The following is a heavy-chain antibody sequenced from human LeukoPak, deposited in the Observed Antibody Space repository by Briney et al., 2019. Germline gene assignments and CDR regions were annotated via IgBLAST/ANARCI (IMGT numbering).Heavy chain of an antibody. V-gene: IGHV3-30-3*01. CDR1: GFTFSSYA. D-gene: IGHD3-22*01. CDR2: ISYDGSNK. Sequence: GGSLRLSCAASGFTFSSYAMTWVRQAPGKGLEWVAVISYDGSNKYYADSVKGRFTISRDNSKNTLYLQMNSLRSEDTAVYYCARERPYYYDSSGYFDYWGQGTLVTVSS. J-gene: IGHJ4*02. CDR3: ARERPYYYDSSGYFDY.